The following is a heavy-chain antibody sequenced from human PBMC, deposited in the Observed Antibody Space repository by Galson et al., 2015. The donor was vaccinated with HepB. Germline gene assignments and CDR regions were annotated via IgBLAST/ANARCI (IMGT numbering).Heavy chain of an antibody. D-gene: IGHD6-13*01. CDR2: IIPIFGTA. Sequence: SVKVSCKASGGTFSSYAISWVRQAPGQGLEWMGGIIPIFGTANYAQKFQGRVTITADESTSTAYMELSSLRSEDTAVYYCARDMKEQLAGDYYYMDVWGKGTTVTVSS. CDR1: GGTFSSYA. V-gene: IGHV1-69*13. J-gene: IGHJ6*03. CDR3: ARDMKEQLAGDYYYMDV.